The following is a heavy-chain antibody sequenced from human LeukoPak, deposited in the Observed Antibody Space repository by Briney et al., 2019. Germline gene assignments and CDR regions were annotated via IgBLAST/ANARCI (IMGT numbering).Heavy chain of an antibody. CDR3: VSLPRTTVTTSGDY. V-gene: IGHV3-64D*06. CDR1: GFTFSSYA. CDR2: ISGSGGAT. Sequence: GGSLRLSCSASGFTFSSYAMHWVRQAPGKGLEYVSAISGSGGATYYADSVKGRFTISRDNSKNTLYLQMSSLRPEDTAVYYCVSLPRTTVTTSGDYWGQGTLVTVSS. D-gene: IGHD4-17*01. J-gene: IGHJ4*02.